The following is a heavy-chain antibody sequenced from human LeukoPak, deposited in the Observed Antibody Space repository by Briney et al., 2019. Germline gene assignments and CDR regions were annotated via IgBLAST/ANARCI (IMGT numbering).Heavy chain of an antibody. J-gene: IGHJ4*02. Sequence: GGSLRLSCAASGFTFSSYWMSWVRQAPGKGLEWVANIKQDGSEKYYVDSVKGRFTISRDNAKNSLYLQMNSLRAEDTAVYYCASDPTTVLWSGYSYYFDYWGQGTLVTASS. CDR3: ASDPTTVLWSGYSYYFDY. V-gene: IGHV3-7*01. D-gene: IGHD3-3*01. CDR1: GFTFSSYW. CDR2: IKQDGSEK.